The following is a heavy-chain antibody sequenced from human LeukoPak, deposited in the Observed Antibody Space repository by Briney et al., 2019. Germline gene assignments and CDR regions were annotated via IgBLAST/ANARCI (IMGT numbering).Heavy chain of an antibody. CDR3: ARGVSLNVDTAMVTPWFDP. D-gene: IGHD5-18*01. CDR1: GFTFSSYW. Sequence: GGSLRLSCAASGFTFSSYWMHWVRQAPGKGLVWVSRINSDGSSTSYADSVKGRFTISRDNAKNTLYLQMNSLRAEDTAVYYCARGVSLNVDTAMVTPWFDPWGQGTLVTVSS. J-gene: IGHJ5*02. V-gene: IGHV3-74*01. CDR2: INSDGSST.